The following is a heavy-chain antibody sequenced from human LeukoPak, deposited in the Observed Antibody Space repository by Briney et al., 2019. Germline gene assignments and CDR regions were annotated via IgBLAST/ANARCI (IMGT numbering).Heavy chain of an antibody. V-gene: IGHV4-38-2*02. D-gene: IGHD5-12*01. J-gene: IGHJ6*02. CDR1: GYSISSGYY. CDR2: IYHSGST. Sequence: PSETLSLTCTVSGYSISSGYYWGWIRQPPGKGLEWIGSIYHSGSTYYNPSLKSRVTISVDTSKDQFSLKLSSVTAADTAVYYCASTPHPNSGYDYYYYYGMDVWGQGTTVTVSS. CDR3: ASTPHPNSGYDYYYYYGMDV.